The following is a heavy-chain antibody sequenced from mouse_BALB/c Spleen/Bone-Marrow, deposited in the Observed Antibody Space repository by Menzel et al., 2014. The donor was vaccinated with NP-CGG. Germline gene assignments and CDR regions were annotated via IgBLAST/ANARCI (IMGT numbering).Heavy chain of an antibody. J-gene: IGHJ2*01. V-gene: IGHV1-20*02. CDR3: GRGLDGYYSFDY. Sequence: EVKLQESGPELVKPGASVKISCKASGYSFTGYFMNWVMQSHGKSLEWIGRINPYNGDTFYNQKFKGEATLTVDKSSSTAHMELRSLASEDSAVYYCGRGLDGYYSFDYWGQGTTLTVSS. D-gene: IGHD2-3*01. CDR1: GYSFTGYF. CDR2: INPYNGDT.